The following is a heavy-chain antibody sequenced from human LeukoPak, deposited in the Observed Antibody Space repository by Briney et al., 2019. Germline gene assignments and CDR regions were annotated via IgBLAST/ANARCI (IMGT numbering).Heavy chain of an antibody. J-gene: IGHJ4*02. CDR3: TTTYGSGTYEYIY. CDR2: IKRKTDGVTT. CDR1: GCTFSNCW. V-gene: IGHV3-15*01. Sequence: GGSLRLSCAASGCTFSNCWKTWVRQAPGKGLEWVGRIKRKTDGVTTDYAAPVKGRFTISRDDSKHTVYLQMNSLKTEDTAVYYRTTTYGSGTYEYIYWGQGTLVTVSS. D-gene: IGHD3-10*01.